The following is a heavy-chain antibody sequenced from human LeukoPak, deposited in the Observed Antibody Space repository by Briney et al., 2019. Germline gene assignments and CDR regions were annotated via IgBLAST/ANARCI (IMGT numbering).Heavy chain of an antibody. CDR1: GYTFTSYG. J-gene: IGHJ4*02. D-gene: IGHD3-22*01. Sequence: GASVKVSCKASGYTFTSYGISWVRQAPGQGLEWMGWTSAYNGNTNYAQKLQGRVTMTTDTSTSTAYMELRSLRSDDTAVYYCACNSYYYDSSGYYWALDYWGQGTLVTVSS. V-gene: IGHV1-18*01. CDR2: TSAYNGNT. CDR3: ACNSYYYDSSGYYWALDY.